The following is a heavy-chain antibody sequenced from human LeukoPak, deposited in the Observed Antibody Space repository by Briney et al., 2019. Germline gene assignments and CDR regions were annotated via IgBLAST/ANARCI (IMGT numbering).Heavy chain of an antibody. Sequence: GASVKVSCKAYGYTFTSYGISWVRQAPGQGLEWMGWISAYNGNTNYAQKLQGRVTMTTDTSTSTAYMELRSLRSDDTAVYYCARAVGATLGYYYYYMDVWGKGTTVTVSS. V-gene: IGHV1-18*01. J-gene: IGHJ6*03. CDR1: GYTFTSYG. CDR2: ISAYNGNT. CDR3: ARAVGATLGYYYYYMDV. D-gene: IGHD1-26*01.